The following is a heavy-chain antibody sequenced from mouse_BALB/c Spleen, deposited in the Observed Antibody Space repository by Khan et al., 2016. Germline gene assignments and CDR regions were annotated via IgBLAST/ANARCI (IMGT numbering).Heavy chain of an antibody. V-gene: IGHV9-3*02. J-gene: IGHJ2*01. CDR2: INTNTGKP. Sequence: QIQLVQSGPELKKPGETVKISCKASGYTFTNYGMNWVKQASGKGLKWMGWINTNTGKPTYAEEFKGRFAFSLETSASTAYLQINNLKNEDTATYFCARYGTTYYFDYWGQGTTLTVSS. CDR1: GYTFTNYG. D-gene: IGHD2-1*01. CDR3: ARYGTTYYFDY.